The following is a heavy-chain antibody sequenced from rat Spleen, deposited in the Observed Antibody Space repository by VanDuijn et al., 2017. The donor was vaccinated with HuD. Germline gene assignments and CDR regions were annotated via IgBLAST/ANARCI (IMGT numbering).Heavy chain of an antibody. Sequence: EVQLVESGGGLVQPGRSLKLSCAASGFTFSNYGMAWVRQAPKKGLEWVATISYDGSYTYYRDSVKGRFTISRDNAENTLYLQMDSLRSEDTATYYCTTQWELYHWGQGVMVTVSS. CDR2: ISYDGSYT. J-gene: IGHJ2*01. D-gene: IGHD5-1*01. CDR3: TTQWELYH. CDR1: GFTFSNYG. V-gene: IGHV5-29*01.